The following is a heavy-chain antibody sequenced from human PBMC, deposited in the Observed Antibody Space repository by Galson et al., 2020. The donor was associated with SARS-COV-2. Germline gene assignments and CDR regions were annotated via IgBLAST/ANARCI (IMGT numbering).Heavy chain of an antibody. J-gene: IGHJ4*02. CDR2: IYYSGST. CDR1: GGSISSGDYY. D-gene: IGHD3-22*01. V-gene: IGHV4-30-4*01. CDR3: ARAHPWYYDSSGYYYGNIGDLMTTTYYFDY. Sequence: ASETLSLTCTVSGGSISSGDYYWSWIRQPPGKGLEWIGYIYYSGSTYYNPSLKSRVTISVDTSKNQFSLKLSSVTAADTAVYYCARAHPWYYDSSGYYYGNIGDLMTTTYYFDYWGQGTLVTVSS.